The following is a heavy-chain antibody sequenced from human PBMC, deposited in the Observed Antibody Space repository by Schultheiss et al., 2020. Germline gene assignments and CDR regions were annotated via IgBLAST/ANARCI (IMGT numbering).Heavy chain of an antibody. CDR1: GGSFNAYY. J-gene: IGHJ4*02. CDR3: ARDVPIAAADPVRDY. V-gene: IGHV4-34*01. D-gene: IGHD6-13*01. Sequence: SETLSLTCGVFGGSFNAYYWTWIRQPPGKGLEWIGEINHSGSTYYNPSLKSRVTISVDTSKNQFSLKLSSVTAADTAVYYCARDVPIAAADPVRDYWGQGTLVTVYS. CDR2: INHSGST.